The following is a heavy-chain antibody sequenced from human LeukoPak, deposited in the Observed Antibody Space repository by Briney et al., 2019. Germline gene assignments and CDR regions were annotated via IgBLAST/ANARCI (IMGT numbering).Heavy chain of an antibody. CDR1: GGSISSSSYY. J-gene: IGHJ6*03. CDR2: IYTSGST. Sequence: SETLSLTCTVSGGSISSSSYYWGWIRQPAGKGLEWIGRIYTSGSTNYNPSLKSRVTMSVDTSKNQFSLKLSSVTAADTAVYYCERAGTHQTNYYYYYMDVWGKGTTVTISS. CDR3: ERAGTHQTNYYYYYMDV. V-gene: IGHV4-61*02. D-gene: IGHD6-19*01.